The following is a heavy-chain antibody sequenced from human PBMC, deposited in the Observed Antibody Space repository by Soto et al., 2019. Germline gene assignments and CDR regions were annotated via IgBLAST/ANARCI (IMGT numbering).Heavy chain of an antibody. D-gene: IGHD3-3*01. CDR1: GGSISSYY. Sequence: PSETLSLTCTVSGGSISSYYWSWIRQPPGKGLEWIGYIYYSGSTNYNPSLKSRVTISVDTSKNQFSLKLSSVTAADTAVYYCARAVTTYYDFWSGYLGPYYYYYYMDVWGKGTTVTVSS. V-gene: IGHV4-59*01. CDR3: ARAVTTYYDFWSGYLGPYYYYYYMDV. J-gene: IGHJ6*03. CDR2: IYYSGST.